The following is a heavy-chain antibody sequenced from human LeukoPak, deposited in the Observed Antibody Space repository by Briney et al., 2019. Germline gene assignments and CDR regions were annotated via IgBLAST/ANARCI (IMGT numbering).Heavy chain of an antibody. CDR3: ARDPLYCGADCYHDY. V-gene: IGHV3-30*04. D-gene: IGHD2-21*02. Sequence: GGSLRLSCAASGFTFSSYAMHWVRQAPGKGLEWVAVISYDGSNKYYADSVKGRFTVSRDNAKNSLYLQMDSLRVEDTALYFCARDPLYCGADCYHDYWGQGTLVTVSS. J-gene: IGHJ4*02. CDR2: ISYDGSNK. CDR1: GFTFSSYA.